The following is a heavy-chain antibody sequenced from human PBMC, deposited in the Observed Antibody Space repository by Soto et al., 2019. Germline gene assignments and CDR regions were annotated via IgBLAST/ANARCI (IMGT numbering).Heavy chain of an antibody. V-gene: IGHV5-51*01. CDR1: AYTFTRNS. D-gene: IGHD3-3*01. CDR2: FHPTDSQA. Sequence: EVQLGQSGTEVKKPGDSLKISCEFPAYTFTRNSIAWVRQMPGRGLEWMGFFHPTDSQAKYSPSFQGQVTISVDRSTNTAYLQWNSLRASDTAMYYCGTYYTFWSAWGQGTLVIVSS. J-gene: IGHJ5*02. CDR3: GTYYTFWSA.